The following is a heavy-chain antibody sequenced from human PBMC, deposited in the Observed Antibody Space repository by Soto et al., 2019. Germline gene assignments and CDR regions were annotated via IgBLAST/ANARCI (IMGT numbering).Heavy chain of an antibody. D-gene: IGHD3-16*01. CDR1: GYNFASYA. CDR2: ISANYGDT. Sequence: GASVKVSCKASGYNFASYAINWVRQAPGQGFEWMGWISANYGDTKYAQKFQDRISMTKDTSTTTVYMELRSLTSDDTAVYFCARRSYSYGTFDYWGQGALVTVSS. J-gene: IGHJ4*02. V-gene: IGHV1-18*01. CDR3: ARRSYSYGTFDY.